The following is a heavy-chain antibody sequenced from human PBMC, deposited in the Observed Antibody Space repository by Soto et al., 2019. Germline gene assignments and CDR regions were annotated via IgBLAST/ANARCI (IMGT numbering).Heavy chain of an antibody. CDR2: ISGSGGST. D-gene: IGHD3-22*01. J-gene: IGHJ4*02. CDR1: GFTFSSYA. V-gene: IGHV3-23*01. Sequence: GGSLRLSCAASGFTFSSYAMSWVRQAPGKGLEWVSAISGSGGSTYYADSVKGRFTISRDNSKNTLYLQMNSLRAEDTAVYYCAKGPPYYYDSSGYSMNFYFDYWGQGTLVTVSS. CDR3: AKGPPYYYDSSGYSMNFYFDY.